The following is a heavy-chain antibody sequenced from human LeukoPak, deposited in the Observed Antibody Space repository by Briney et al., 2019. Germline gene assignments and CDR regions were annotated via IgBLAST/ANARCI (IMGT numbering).Heavy chain of an antibody. Sequence: GGSLRLSCAASGFTFGSYAMSWVRQAPGKGLEWVSAISGSGGSTYYADSGKGRFTISRDNSKNTLYLQMNSLRAEDTAVYYCGGSLRFLEWLSPHNYWGQGTLVTVSS. D-gene: IGHD3-3*01. CDR2: ISGSGGST. CDR3: GGSLRFLEWLSPHNY. CDR1: GFTFGSYA. J-gene: IGHJ4*02. V-gene: IGHV3-23*01.